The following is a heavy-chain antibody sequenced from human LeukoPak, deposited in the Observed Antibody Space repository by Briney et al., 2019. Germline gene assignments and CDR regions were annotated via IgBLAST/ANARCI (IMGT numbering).Heavy chain of an antibody. Sequence: KPSETLSLTCTVSGGSISSYYWSWIRQSPGKGLEWIGYIYYSGSTNYNPSPKSRVTISVDTSKNQFSLKLSSVTAADTAVYHCARHVQLERRDWFDPWGQGTLVTVSS. CDR3: ARHVQLERRDWFDP. CDR1: GGSISSYY. V-gene: IGHV4-59*08. J-gene: IGHJ5*02. CDR2: IYYSGST. D-gene: IGHD1-1*01.